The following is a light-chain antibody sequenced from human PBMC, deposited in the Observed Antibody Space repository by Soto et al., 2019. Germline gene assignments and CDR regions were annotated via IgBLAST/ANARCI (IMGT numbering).Light chain of an antibody. Sequence: DVQMTQSPSSLSASVGDTVTITCRASPGIACYLAWFQQRPGKAPNLLISAASNLQSGVPSRFSGSGSGTDFTLTISSLQPEDVATYYCQKYDTAPFTFGPGTRVEVK. CDR3: QKYDTAPFT. J-gene: IGKJ3*01. CDR1: PGIACY. CDR2: AAS. V-gene: IGKV1-27*01.